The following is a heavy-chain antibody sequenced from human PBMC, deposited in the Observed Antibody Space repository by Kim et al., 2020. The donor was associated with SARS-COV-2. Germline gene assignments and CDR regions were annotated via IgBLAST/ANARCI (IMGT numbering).Heavy chain of an antibody. Sequence: PSLKSRVTISVDTSKNQFSLKLSSVTAADTAVYYCARLDGRQLWSQLFDYWGQGTLVTVSS. V-gene: IGHV4-39*01. D-gene: IGHD5-18*01. J-gene: IGHJ4*02. CDR3: ARLDGRQLWSQLFDY.